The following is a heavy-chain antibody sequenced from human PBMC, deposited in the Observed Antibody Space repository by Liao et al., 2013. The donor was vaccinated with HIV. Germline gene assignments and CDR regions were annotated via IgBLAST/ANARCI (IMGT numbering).Heavy chain of an antibody. J-gene: IGHJ3*02. Sequence: QVQLQQWGAGLLKPSETLSLTCAVYGGSFSGYYWSWIRQPPGKGLEWIGEINHSGSTNYNPSLKSRVTISVDTSMNQFSLKVSSVTAADTAVYYCARGGLNSRVFDIWGQGTMVTVSS. CDR2: INHSGST. D-gene: IGHD2-21*01. CDR3: ARGGLNSRVFDI. V-gene: IGHV4-34*01. CDR1: GGSFSGYY.